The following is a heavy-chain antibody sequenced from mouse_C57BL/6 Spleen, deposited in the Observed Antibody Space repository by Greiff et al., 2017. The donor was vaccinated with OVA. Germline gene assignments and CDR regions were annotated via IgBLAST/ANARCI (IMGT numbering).Heavy chain of an antibody. J-gene: IGHJ4*01. Sequence: VHLVESGPGLVQPSQSLSITCTVSGFSLTSYGVHWVRQPPGKGLEWLGVIWSGGSTDYNAAFISRLSISKDNSKSQVFFKMNSLQADDTAIYYCASNSNYLYYAMDYWGQGTSVTVSS. CDR3: ASNSNYLYYAMDY. CDR1: GFSLTSYG. V-gene: IGHV2-4*02. D-gene: IGHD2-5*01. CDR2: IWSGGST.